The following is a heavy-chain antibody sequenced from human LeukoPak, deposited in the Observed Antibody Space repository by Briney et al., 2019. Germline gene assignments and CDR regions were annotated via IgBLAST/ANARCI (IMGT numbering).Heavy chain of an antibody. CDR3: ASSVAYYDFWSGYYWGYFDY. CDR2: IYYSGST. D-gene: IGHD3-3*01. J-gene: IGHJ4*02. CDR1: GGSISSSSYY. V-gene: IGHV4-61*05. Sequence: SETLSLTCTVSGGSISSSSYYWGWIRQPPGKGLEWIGYIYYSGSTNYNPSLKSRVTISVDTSKNQFSLKLSSVTAADTAVYYCASSVAYYDFWSGYYWGYFDYWGQGTLVTVSS.